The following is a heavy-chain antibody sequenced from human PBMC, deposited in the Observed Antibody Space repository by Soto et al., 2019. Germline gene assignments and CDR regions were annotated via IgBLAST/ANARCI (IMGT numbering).Heavy chain of an antibody. D-gene: IGHD3-3*01. J-gene: IGHJ4*02. CDR3: ATSSRRYYDFWS. V-gene: IGHV3-74*01. CDR2: INTDASNT. Sequence: EVQLVESGGGLVQPGGSLRLSCAASGFTFSSYWMHWVRQAPGKGLVWVSRINTDASNTNYADSVKGRFTISRDNAKNTLHLQMNSLRAGDTAVYYCATSSRRYYDFWSWGQGTLVTVSS. CDR1: GFTFSSYW.